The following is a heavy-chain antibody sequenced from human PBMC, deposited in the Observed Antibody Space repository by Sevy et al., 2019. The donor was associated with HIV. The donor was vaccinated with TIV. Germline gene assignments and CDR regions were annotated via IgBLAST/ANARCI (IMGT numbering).Heavy chain of an antibody. V-gene: IGHV3-33*01. CDR3: ARVPILQAVRVFYYYGMDV. J-gene: IGHJ6*02. Sequence: GGSLRLSCAASGFTFSSYGMHWVRQAPGKGLEWVAVIWYDGSNKYYADAVKGRFTISRDNSKNTLYLQMNSLRAEDTAVYYCARVPILQAVRVFYYYGMDVWGQGATVTVSS. CDR1: GFTFSSYG. D-gene: IGHD3-10*01. CDR2: IWYDGSNK.